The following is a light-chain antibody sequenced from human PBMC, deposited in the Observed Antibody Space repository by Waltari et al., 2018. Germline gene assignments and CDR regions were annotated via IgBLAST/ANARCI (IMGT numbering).Light chain of an antibody. CDR2: EVF. Sequence: QSALTQPASVSGTPGQSITISCSGTTSDVGSYDIVSWYQQHPGEAPKLLICEVFKRPPGCSSRFSGAKSGSTASLTISGLQPEDEADYYCCSYAGRGTYVFGSGTKVTVL. V-gene: IGLV2-23*02. J-gene: IGLJ1*01. CDR3: CSYAGRGTYV. CDR1: TSDVGSYDI.